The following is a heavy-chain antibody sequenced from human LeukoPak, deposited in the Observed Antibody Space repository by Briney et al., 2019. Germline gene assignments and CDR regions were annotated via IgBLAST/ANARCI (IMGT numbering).Heavy chain of an antibody. CDR1: GDSVSSNDAT. CDR3: ASTVTGTKDFDY. D-gene: IGHD4-17*01. J-gene: IGHJ4*02. CDR2: TYYRSKWYN. V-gene: IGHV6-1*01. Sequence: SQTLSLTCAISGDSVSSNDATWNWIRQSPSRGLEWLGRTYYRSKWYNEYAVSVKGRMTINPDTSRNQFSLKLSSVTAADTAVYYCASTVTGTKDFDYWGQGTLVTVSS.